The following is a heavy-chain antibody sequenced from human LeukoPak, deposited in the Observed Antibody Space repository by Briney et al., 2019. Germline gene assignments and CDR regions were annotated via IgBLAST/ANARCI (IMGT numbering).Heavy chain of an antibody. CDR1: GDSISSSHYY. CDR2: IYYSGNT. V-gene: IGHV4-39*07. J-gene: IGHJ4*02. CDR3: ARWSSTHFFDY. D-gene: IGHD2-2*01. Sequence: SETLSLTCTVSGDSISSSHYYWGWIRQPPGKGLEWIGSIYYSGNTHYNPSLKSRVTISVDTSKNQFSLRLSSVTAADTAVYYCARWSSTHFFDYWGQRTLVTVSS.